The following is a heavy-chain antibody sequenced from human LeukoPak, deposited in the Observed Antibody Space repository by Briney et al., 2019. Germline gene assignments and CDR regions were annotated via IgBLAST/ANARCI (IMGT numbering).Heavy chain of an antibody. CDR3: AEASEWSINY. J-gene: IGHJ4*02. V-gene: IGHV4-39*01. Sequence: PSETLSLTCTVSGGSISSSRYYWGWIRQPPGKGLDWIAIVYYSGTTYYNPSLKSRVTISVDTSKNQFSLKLCSVTAADTAVYYFAEASEWSINYWGQGVLVTVSS. D-gene: IGHD3-3*01. CDR2: VYYSGTT. CDR1: GGSISSSRYY.